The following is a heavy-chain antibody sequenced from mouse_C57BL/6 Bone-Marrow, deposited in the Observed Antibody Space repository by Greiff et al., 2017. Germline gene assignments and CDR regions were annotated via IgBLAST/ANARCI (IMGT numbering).Heavy chain of an antibody. Sequence: QVQLQQPGAELVKPGASVKMSCKASGYTFTSYWITWVKQRPGQGLEWIGDIYPGSGSTNYNEKFKSKATLPVDTSSSTAYMQLSSLTSEDSAVYYCARGGDYKAWFADWGQGTLVTVSA. D-gene: IGHD2-12*01. CDR2: IYPGSGST. CDR1: GYTFTSYW. CDR3: ARGGDYKAWFAD. J-gene: IGHJ3*01. V-gene: IGHV1-55*01.